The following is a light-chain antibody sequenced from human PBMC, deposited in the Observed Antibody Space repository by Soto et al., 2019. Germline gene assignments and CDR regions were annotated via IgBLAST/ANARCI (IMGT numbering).Light chain of an antibody. CDR1: QGISNY. J-gene: IGKJ3*01. V-gene: IGKV1-27*01. CDR3: QKYNSAPRT. CDR2: AAS. Sequence: DIQMTQSPSSLSASVGDRVTITCRARQGISNYLAWYQQKPGKVPKLLIYAASTLQSGVPSRFSGSGSGTDFTLTNSGLQPEDVATYDCQKYNSAPRTFGPGTKVDIK.